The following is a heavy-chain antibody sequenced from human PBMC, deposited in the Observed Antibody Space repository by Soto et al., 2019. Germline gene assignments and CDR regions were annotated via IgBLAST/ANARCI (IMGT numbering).Heavy chain of an antibody. J-gene: IGHJ6*02. V-gene: IGHV4-59*01. CDR3: ARENGYCSGGSCYGWGYYYYGMDV. Sequence: SETLSLTCTVSGGSISSYYWSWIRQPPGKGLEWIGYIYYSGSTNYNPSLKSRVTISVDTSKNQFSLKLSSVTAADTAVYYCARENGYCSGGSCYGWGYYYYGMDVRGQGTTVTVSS. CDR2: IYYSGST. CDR1: GGSISSYY. D-gene: IGHD2-15*01.